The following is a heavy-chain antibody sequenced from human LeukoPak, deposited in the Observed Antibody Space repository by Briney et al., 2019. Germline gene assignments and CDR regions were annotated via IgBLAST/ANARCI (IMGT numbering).Heavy chain of an antibody. Sequence: GASVKVSCKASGGTFSSYAISWVRQAPGQGLEWMGGIIPIFGTANYAQKFQGRVTITAVKSTSTAYMELSSLRSEDTAVYYCAKDLSWFGGSLATFGYWGQGTLATVSS. CDR1: GGTFSSYA. V-gene: IGHV1-69*06. J-gene: IGHJ4*02. D-gene: IGHD3-10*01. CDR3: AKDLSWFGGSLATFGY. CDR2: IIPIFGTA.